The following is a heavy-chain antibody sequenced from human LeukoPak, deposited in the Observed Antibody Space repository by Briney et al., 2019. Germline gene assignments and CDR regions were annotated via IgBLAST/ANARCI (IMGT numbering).Heavy chain of an antibody. CDR3: TRLGEGVDYNILTGSYWFLQY. D-gene: IGHD3-9*01. J-gene: IGHJ4*02. CDR2: IYPGDSDT. Sequence: KNGESLKISCKGSGYSFTSYWIGWVRQMPGKGLEGMGIIYPGDSDTRYSPSFQGQVTISADKSISTAYLQWSSLKASDTAMYYCTRLGEGVDYNILTGSYWFLQYWGQGSLVTVSS. CDR1: GYSFTSYW. V-gene: IGHV5-51*01.